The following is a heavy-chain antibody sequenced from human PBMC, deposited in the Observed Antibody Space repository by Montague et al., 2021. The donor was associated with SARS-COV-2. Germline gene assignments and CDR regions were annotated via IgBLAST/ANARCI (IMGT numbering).Heavy chain of an antibody. V-gene: IGHV4-34*01. Sequence: SETLSLTCGVYGGSFSGYFWTWIRQPPGKGLEWIGEINDGGSVTYNPSLKSRLAMSVDTSKKQFSLDLTSVAAADMAVYYCVRTSKMDDYVWGSYRFTAFDTWGQGTMVIVSS. CDR2: INDGGSV. CDR3: VRTSKMDDYVWGSYRFTAFDT. D-gene: IGHD3-16*02. J-gene: IGHJ3*02. CDR1: GGSFSGYF.